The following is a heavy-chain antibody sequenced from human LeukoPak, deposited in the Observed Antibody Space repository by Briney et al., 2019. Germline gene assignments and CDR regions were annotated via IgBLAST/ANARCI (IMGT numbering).Heavy chain of an antibody. CDR3: ARDTYYYGSGSYYDH. Sequence: GGSLRLSCAASGFTFSSYSMNWVRQAPGKGLEWVSYISSSSSTIYYADSVKGRFTISRDNAKNSLYLQMNSLRVEDTAVYYCARDTYYYGSGSYYDHWGQGTLVSVSS. J-gene: IGHJ4*02. D-gene: IGHD3-10*01. CDR2: ISSSSSTI. V-gene: IGHV3-48*04. CDR1: GFTFSSYS.